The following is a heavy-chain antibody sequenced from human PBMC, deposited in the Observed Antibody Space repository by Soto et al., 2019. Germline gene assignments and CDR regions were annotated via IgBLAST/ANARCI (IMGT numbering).Heavy chain of an antibody. CDR1: GFTFSSYG. D-gene: IGHD4-4*01. V-gene: IGHV3-33*01. CDR3: ARDDYSNYAIDY. Sequence: PGGSLRLSCAASGFTFSSYGMHWVRQAPGKGLEWVAVIWYDGSNKYYADSVKGRFTISRDNSKNTLYLQMNSLRAEDTAVYYCARDDYSNYAIDYWGQGTLVTVSS. CDR2: IWYDGSNK. J-gene: IGHJ4*02.